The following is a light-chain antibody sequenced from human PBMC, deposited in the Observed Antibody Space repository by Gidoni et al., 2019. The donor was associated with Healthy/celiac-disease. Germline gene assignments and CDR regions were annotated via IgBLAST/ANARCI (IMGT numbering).Light chain of an antibody. CDR1: QSISSY. V-gene: IGKV1-39*01. CDR2: DAS. J-gene: IGKJ5*01. CDR3: QQSYSTPPIT. Sequence: DIQMTQSQSSLSASVGDRVTITCRASQSISSYLNWYQQKPVKAPKLLIYDASSLQSGVPSRFSGSGSGTDFTLTISSLQPEDFATYYCQQSYSTPPITFGQGTRLEIK.